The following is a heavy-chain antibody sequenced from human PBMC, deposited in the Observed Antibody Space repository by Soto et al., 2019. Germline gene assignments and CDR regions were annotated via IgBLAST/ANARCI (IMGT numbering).Heavy chain of an antibody. V-gene: IGHV3-48*02. CDR3: ARPLSWMMLGY. J-gene: IGHJ4*02. Sequence: EVQLVESGGGLVQPGGSLSLSCAASGFTFSSYSMNWVRQAPGKGLEWVSYISSSSSTIYYADSVKGRFTISRDNAKNSLDLQMNSLRDEDTAVYYCARPLSWMMLGYWGQGTLVTVSS. CDR1: GFTFSSYS. D-gene: IGHD3-16*01. CDR2: ISSSSSTI.